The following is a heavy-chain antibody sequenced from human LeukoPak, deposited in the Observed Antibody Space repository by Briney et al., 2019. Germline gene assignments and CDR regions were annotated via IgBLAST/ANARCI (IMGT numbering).Heavy chain of an antibody. D-gene: IGHD3-10*01. CDR2: ISWNSGSI. CDR3: ARVVRGVYYFDY. CDR1: GFTFDDYA. V-gene: IGHV3-9*03. Sequence: PGGSLRLSCAASGFTFDDYAMHWVRQAPGKGLEWVSGISWNSGSIGYADSVKGRFTISRDNAKNSLYLQMNSLRAEDMALYYCARVVRGVYYFDYWGQGTLVTVSS. J-gene: IGHJ4*02.